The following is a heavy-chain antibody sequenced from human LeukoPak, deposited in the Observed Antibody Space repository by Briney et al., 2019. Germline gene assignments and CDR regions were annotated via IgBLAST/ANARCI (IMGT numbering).Heavy chain of an antibody. J-gene: IGHJ3*02. Sequence: GASVKVSCKASGYTFTRYGISWVRQAPGQGLEWMGWISAYNGNTNYAQNLQGRVPMTTDTSTSTAYMELRSLRSDDTAVYYCARLEQLWFPDAFAIWGQGTMVTVSS. D-gene: IGHD5-18*01. CDR3: ARLEQLWFPDAFAI. CDR2: ISAYNGNT. V-gene: IGHV1-18*01. CDR1: GYTFTRYG.